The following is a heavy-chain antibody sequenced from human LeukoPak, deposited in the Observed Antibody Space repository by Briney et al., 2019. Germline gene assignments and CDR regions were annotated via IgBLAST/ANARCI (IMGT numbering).Heavy chain of an antibody. J-gene: IGHJ3*02. CDR2: ISSSGSTI. CDR1: GFTFSDYY. CDR3: ARDGPLGAFDI. Sequence: GGPVRLSCAASGFTFSDYYMSWIRQAPGKGPEWVSYISSSGSTIYYADSVKGRFTISRDNAKNSLYLQMNSLRAEDTAVYYCARDGPLGAFDIWGQGTMVTVSS. V-gene: IGHV3-11*01.